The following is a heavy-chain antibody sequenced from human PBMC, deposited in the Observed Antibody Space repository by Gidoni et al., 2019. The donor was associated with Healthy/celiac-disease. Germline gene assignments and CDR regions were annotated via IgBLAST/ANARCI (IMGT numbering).Heavy chain of an antibody. J-gene: IGHJ4*02. D-gene: IGHD3-22*01. Sequence: QITLKESGPTLVKPTQTLTLTCTFSGFSPSTSGVGVGWIRQPPGKALEWLALIYWNDDKRYSPSLKSRLTITKDTSKNQVVLTMTNMDPVDTATYYCAHSPVVVIHFDYWGQGTLVTVSS. V-gene: IGHV2-5*01. CDR1: GFSPSTSGVG. CDR2: IYWNDDK. CDR3: AHSPVVVIHFDY.